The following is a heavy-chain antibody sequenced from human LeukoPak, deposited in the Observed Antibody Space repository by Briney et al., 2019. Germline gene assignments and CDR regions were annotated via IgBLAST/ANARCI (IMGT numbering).Heavy chain of an antibody. J-gene: IGHJ5*02. CDR2: ISSSSNYI. Sequence: GGSLRLSCAASGFTFDDYGMSWVRQAPGKGLEWVSSISSSSNYIYYADSVKGRFTISRDNAKNSLYLQMNSLRADDTAVYYCVRIPNSANFPNWFDPWGQGTLVTVSS. D-gene: IGHD4/OR15-4a*01. CDR3: VRIPNSANFPNWFDP. V-gene: IGHV3-21*01. CDR1: GFTFDDYG.